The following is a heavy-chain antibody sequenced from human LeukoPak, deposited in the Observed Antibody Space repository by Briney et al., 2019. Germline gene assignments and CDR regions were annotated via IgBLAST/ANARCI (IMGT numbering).Heavy chain of an antibody. J-gene: IGHJ4*02. V-gene: IGHV3-30*04. CDR1: GFTFSSYA. CDR3: ARDLMGIAYRGAFYY. D-gene: IGHD6-13*01. CDR2: ISCDGSNK. Sequence: SGGSLRLSCAASGFTFSSYAMHWVRQAPGKGLVWVALISCDGSNKYYADSVKGRFTISRDNSKNTLYLKMNSLRGEDTAVYYCARDLMGIAYRGAFYYWGQGTVVTVSS.